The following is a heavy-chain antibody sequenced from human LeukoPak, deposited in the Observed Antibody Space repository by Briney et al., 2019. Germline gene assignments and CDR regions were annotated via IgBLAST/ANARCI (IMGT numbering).Heavy chain of an antibody. Sequence: PGGSLRLSCAASGFSVSSIYMSWVRQAPGKGLEWVSVIYSGGSTYYADSVRGRFTISRDNSKNTLYLQMNSLRVEDTAVYYCARDMGFGDLIGYWGQGTLVTVSS. D-gene: IGHD3-10*01. J-gene: IGHJ4*02. V-gene: IGHV3-53*01. CDR2: IYSGGST. CDR1: GFSVSSIY. CDR3: ARDMGFGDLIGY.